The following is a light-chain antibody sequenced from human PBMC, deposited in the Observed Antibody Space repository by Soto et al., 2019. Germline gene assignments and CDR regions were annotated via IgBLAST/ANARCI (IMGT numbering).Light chain of an antibody. CDR1: QSISSW. J-gene: IGKJ4*01. V-gene: IGKV1-5*01. CDR3: PLYNSSQLT. Sequence: DSQMTQSPSTLSASVGDRVTITCRASQSISSWLAWYQQKPGKSPKHLIYDASSLESGVPSRFSGSGSGTKCTRAIGNLQHAYFATFNSPLYNSSQLTFGGGTKE. CDR2: DAS.